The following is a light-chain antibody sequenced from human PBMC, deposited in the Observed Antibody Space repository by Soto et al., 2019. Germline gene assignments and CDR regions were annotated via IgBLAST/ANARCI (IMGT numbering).Light chain of an antibody. CDR1: ESVRSK. J-gene: IGKJ5*01. V-gene: IGKV3-15*01. CDR2: DTY. CDR3: DPYNNWFSIP. Sequence: EIVLTQSPASLSVSPAQRATLSCRASESVRSKVAWYQQKPGQAPSLVIYDTYIRATGIPARFSGSGFGTEFTLTISSLQPEDFAVYYCDPYNNWFSIPFGQGTRLAIK.